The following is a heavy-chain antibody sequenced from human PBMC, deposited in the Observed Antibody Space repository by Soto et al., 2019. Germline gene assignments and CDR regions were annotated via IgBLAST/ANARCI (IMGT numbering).Heavy chain of an antibody. V-gene: IGHV3-11*01. CDR2: IDTSSTKI. J-gene: IGHJ4*02. CDR1: GYTFSDYY. CDR3: ASHYDMWSGYFSPVYY. Sequence: QVQLVESGGDLVKRGGSLRLSCAASGYTFSDYYMSWIRQAPGKGLEWISYIDTSSTKIYYADSVKGRFTISRDNAKNSRYLEMNSLRDEDTAVYYCASHYDMWSGYFSPVYYWCQGTLVTVSS. D-gene: IGHD3-3*01.